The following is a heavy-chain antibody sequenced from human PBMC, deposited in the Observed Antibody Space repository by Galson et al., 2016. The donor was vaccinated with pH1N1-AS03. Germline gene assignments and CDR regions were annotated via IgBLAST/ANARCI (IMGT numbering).Heavy chain of an antibody. Sequence: QSGAEVKKPGESLKISCQGSGYSFTHYWIGWVRQMPGKGLEWMGIIYLDDSDTRYSPSFQGQVTISADKSISTAYLQWSSLKASDIALYYCARLTLCSGWPCDDGGQGALVTVSS. V-gene: IGHV5-51*01. CDR1: GYSFTHYW. D-gene: IGHD6-19*01. CDR3: ARLTLCSGWPCDD. CDR2: IYLDDSDT. J-gene: IGHJ4*01.